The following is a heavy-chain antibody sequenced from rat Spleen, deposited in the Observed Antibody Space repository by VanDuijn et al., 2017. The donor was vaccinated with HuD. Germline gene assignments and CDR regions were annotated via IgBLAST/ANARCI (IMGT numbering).Heavy chain of an antibody. Sequence: EVQLVESGGGLVQPGRSLKLSCAASGFTFSDYGMHWIRQAPTKGLEWVASISPSGGSTYYRDSVKGRFTISRDNAKSTLYLQMDSLRSEDTATYYCATGRDYSGPYYVMDAWGQGASVTVSS. CDR2: ISPSGGST. CDR3: ATGRDYSGPYYVMDA. V-gene: IGHV5-19*01. D-gene: IGHD1-1*01. CDR1: GFTFSDYG. J-gene: IGHJ4*01.